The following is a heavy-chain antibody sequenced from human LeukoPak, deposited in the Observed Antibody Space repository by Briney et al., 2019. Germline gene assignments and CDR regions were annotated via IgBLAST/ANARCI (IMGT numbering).Heavy chain of an antibody. CDR1: GGSFSGYY. Sequence: SETLSLTCAVYGGSFSGYYWSWIRQPPGKGLEWIGEINHSGSTNYNPSLKSRVTISVDTSKNQFSLKLSSVTAADTAVYYCARGLIYDFWSGYSLDYGGQGTLGTVSS. D-gene: IGHD3-3*01. CDR3: ARGLIYDFWSGYSLDY. CDR2: INHSGST. V-gene: IGHV4-34*01. J-gene: IGHJ4*02.